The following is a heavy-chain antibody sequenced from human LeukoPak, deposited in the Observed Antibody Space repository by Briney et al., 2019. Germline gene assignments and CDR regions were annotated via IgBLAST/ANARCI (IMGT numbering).Heavy chain of an antibody. V-gene: IGHV4-34*01. Sequence: SETLSLTCAVSGEPFSGYFWSWVRQPPGKGLEWIGEIHNSGTTNYTPSLNSRVTISQDTSKNQIYLNLRSVTAADTAVYYCARRYYYNLGSFPFDFWGQGTLVTVSS. CDR3: ARRYYYNLGSFPFDF. CDR2: IHNSGTT. D-gene: IGHD3-10*01. J-gene: IGHJ4*02. CDR1: GEPFSGYF.